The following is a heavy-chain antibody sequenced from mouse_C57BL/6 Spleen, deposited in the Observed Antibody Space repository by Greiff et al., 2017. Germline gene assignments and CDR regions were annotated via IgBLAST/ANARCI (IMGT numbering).Heavy chain of an antibody. CDR2: ISYDGSN. Sequence: EVQLQESGPGLVKPSQSLSLTCSVTGYSITSGYYWNWIRQFPGNKLEWMGYISYDGSNNYNPSLKNRISITRDTSKNQFFLKLNSVTTEDTATYYCARERFDHDGDYYAMDYWGQGTSVTVSS. J-gene: IGHJ4*01. CDR1: GYSITSGYY. V-gene: IGHV3-6*01. D-gene: IGHD2-12*01. CDR3: ARERFDHDGDYYAMDY.